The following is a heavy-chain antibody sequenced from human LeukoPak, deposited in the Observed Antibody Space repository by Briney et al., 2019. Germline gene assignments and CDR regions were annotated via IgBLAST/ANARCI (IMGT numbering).Heavy chain of an antibody. CDR1: GGTFSSYA. V-gene: IGHV1-69*05. D-gene: IGHD5-24*01. CDR2: IIPIFGTA. CDR3: ASRDGYNSNLDY. J-gene: IGHJ4*02. Sequence: SVKVSCKAFGGTFSSYAISWVRQAPGQGLEWMGGIIPIFGTANYAQKFQGRVTITTDESTSTAYMELSSLRSEDTAVYYCASRDGYNSNLDYWGQGTLVTVSS.